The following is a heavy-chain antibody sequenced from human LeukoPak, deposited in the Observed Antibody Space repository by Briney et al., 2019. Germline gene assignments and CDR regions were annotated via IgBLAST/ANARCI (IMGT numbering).Heavy chain of an antibody. CDR2: IIPIFGTA. J-gene: IGHJ6*03. D-gene: IGHD6-19*01. Sequence: SVKVSCKASGGTFSSYAISWVRQAPGQGLEWMGGIIPIFGTANYAQKFQGRVTITADKSTSTAYMELSSLRSEDTAVYYCARRAVGNSYYSYMDVWGKGTTVTVSS. V-gene: IGHV1-69*06. CDR3: ARRAVGNSYYSYMDV. CDR1: GGTFSSYA.